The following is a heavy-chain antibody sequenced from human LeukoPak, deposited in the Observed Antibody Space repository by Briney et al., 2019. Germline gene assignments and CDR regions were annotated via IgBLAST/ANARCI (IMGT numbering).Heavy chain of an antibody. CDR1: GGSISSYY. Sequence: SETLSLTCTVSGGSISSYYWSWIRQPPGKGLEWIGYIYYSGSTNYNPSLKSRVTISVDTSKNQFSLKLSSVTAADTAAYYCARDVMTTVTPNAFDIWGQGTMVTVSS. V-gene: IGHV4-59*01. D-gene: IGHD4-17*01. CDR3: ARDVMTTVTPNAFDI. CDR2: IYYSGST. J-gene: IGHJ3*02.